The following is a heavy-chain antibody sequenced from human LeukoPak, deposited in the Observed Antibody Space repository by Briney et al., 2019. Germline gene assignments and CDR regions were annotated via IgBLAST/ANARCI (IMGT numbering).Heavy chain of an antibody. Sequence: PGGSLRLSCAASGFTFSSYAMSWVRQAPGKGLELVSAISGSGGSTYYADSVKGRFTISRDNSKNTLYLQMNSLRAEDTAVYYCAKENGSGWYGPYYFDYWGQGTLVTVSS. CDR2: ISGSGGST. J-gene: IGHJ4*02. CDR3: AKENGSGWYGPYYFDY. D-gene: IGHD6-19*01. V-gene: IGHV3-23*01. CDR1: GFTFSSYA.